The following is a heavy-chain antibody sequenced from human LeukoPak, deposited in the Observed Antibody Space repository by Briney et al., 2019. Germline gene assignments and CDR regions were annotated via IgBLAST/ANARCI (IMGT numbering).Heavy chain of an antibody. CDR1: GFTFNSYW. Sequence: GGSLRLSCAASGFTFNSYWMSWVRQAPGKGLEWVANINQDGSEKNYVESAKGRFTVSRDNARNSPYLQMNSLRAEDTAVYYCASGNGWYNKYYFDYWGQGTLVSVSS. CDR2: INQDGSEK. D-gene: IGHD6-19*01. J-gene: IGHJ4*02. V-gene: IGHV3-7*01. CDR3: ASGNGWYNKYYFDY.